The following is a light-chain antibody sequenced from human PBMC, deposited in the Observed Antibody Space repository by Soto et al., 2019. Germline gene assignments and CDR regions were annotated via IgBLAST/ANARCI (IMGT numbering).Light chain of an antibody. Sequence: QSALTQPRSVSGSPGQSVTISCTGTSSDVGGYNYVSWYQQHPGKAPKLMIYDVSKRPSGVPDRFSGSKSGNTASLTISGLQAEGEADYYCCSYAGIETYVFGTGTKVTVL. J-gene: IGLJ1*01. CDR3: CSYAGIETYV. CDR1: SSDVGGYNY. CDR2: DVS. V-gene: IGLV2-11*01.